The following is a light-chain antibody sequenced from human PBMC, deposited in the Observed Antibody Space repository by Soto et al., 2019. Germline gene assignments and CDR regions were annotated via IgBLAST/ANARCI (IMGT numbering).Light chain of an antibody. CDR1: QSVGNN. J-gene: IGKJ1*01. CDR2: GAS. V-gene: IGKV3-15*01. Sequence: EIVMTQSPATLSVSPGERATLSCRASQSVGNNLAWYQQRPGQAPRLLIHGASTRATDIPTRFSGSGSGTEFTLTISSLQSEDFAVYYCQQQSGWPRALGQGTKVDIK. CDR3: QQQSGWPRA.